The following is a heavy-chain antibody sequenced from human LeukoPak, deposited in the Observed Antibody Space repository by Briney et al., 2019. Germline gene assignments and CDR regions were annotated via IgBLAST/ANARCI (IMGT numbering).Heavy chain of an antibody. CDR1: GGSISSYY. J-gene: IGHJ4*02. Sequence: ETLSLTCTVSGGSISSYYWSWIRQPPGKGLEWIGYIYYSGSTNYNPSLKSRVTISVDTSKNQFSLKLSSVTAADTAVYYCARQRFSLYYFDYWGQGTLVTASS. D-gene: IGHD2-15*01. V-gene: IGHV4-59*08. CDR2: IYYSGST. CDR3: ARQRFSLYYFDY.